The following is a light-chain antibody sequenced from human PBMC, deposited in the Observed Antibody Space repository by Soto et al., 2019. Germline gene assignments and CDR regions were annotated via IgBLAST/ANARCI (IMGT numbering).Light chain of an antibody. J-gene: IGKJ1*01. CDR1: QSVSSGY. CDR3: QQYGTSPWT. Sequence: DIVLTQSPGTLYLSPGERATLSCMASQSVSSGYLAWYQQRPGQAPRLLIYGASTRATGIPDRFSGSGSGTDFTLTISRLEPEDFAVYYCQQYGTSPWTFGQGTKVDIK. V-gene: IGKV3-20*01. CDR2: GAS.